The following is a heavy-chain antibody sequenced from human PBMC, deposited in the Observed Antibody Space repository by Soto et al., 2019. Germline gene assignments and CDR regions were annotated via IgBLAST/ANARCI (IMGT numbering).Heavy chain of an antibody. J-gene: IGHJ4*02. Sequence: PSETLSLTCTVSGGSISSGGYYWSWIRQHPGKGLEWIGYIYYSGSTYYNPSLKSRVTISVDTPKNQFSLKLSSVTAADTAVYYCARSRYDSSGYYIDYWGQGTLVTVSS. D-gene: IGHD3-22*01. CDR1: GGSISSGGYY. CDR2: IYYSGST. V-gene: IGHV4-31*03. CDR3: ARSRYDSSGYYIDY.